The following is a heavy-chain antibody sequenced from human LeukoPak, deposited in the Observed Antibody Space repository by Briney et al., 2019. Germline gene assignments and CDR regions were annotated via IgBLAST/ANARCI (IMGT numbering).Heavy chain of an antibody. D-gene: IGHD1-26*01. Sequence: GGSLRLSCAVSGFTFSSYAMNWVRQAPGKGLEWVSSISSSSSYIYYAVSVKGRFTISRDNAKNSLYLQMHSLRAEDTAVYYCARDLMGWDLHYFDYWGQGTLVTVSS. CDR3: ARDLMGWDLHYFDY. CDR2: ISSSSSYI. CDR1: GFTFSSYA. J-gene: IGHJ4*02. V-gene: IGHV3-21*01.